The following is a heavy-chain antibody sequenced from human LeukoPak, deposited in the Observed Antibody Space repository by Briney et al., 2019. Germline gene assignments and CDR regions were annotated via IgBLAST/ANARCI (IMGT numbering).Heavy chain of an antibody. J-gene: IGHJ6*04. Sequence: PSETLSLTCAVYGGSFSGYYWSWIRQPPGKGLEWIGEINHSGSTNYNPSLKSRVTISVDTSKNQFSLKLSYVTAADTAVYYCARSVVVPAAIPREYYYYGMDVWGKGTTVTVSS. CDR3: ARSVVVPAAIPREYYYYGMDV. D-gene: IGHD2-2*01. CDR2: INHSGST. CDR1: GGSFSGYY. V-gene: IGHV4-34*01.